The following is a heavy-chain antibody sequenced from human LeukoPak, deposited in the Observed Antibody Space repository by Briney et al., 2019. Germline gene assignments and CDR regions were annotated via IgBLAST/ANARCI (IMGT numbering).Heavy chain of an antibody. CDR2: VSYDGRNK. D-gene: IGHD5-18*01. CDR3: ARDPWGYSFCYLFDY. V-gene: IGHV3-30*04. CDR1: ASTLSSYA. J-gene: IGHJ4*02. Sequence: PGECLRLACAVSASTLSSYAVHWVRQAPGRVLQWVAAVSYDGRNKNYADSVKGRFTISRDNSKNTLFLQMNSLRAEDTAVYYCARDPWGYSFCYLFDYWGQGTLVTVSS.